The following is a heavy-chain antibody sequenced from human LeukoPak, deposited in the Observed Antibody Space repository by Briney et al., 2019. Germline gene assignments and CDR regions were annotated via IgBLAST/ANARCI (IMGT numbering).Heavy chain of an antibody. Sequence: ASVKVSCKASGYTFTSYGISWVRQAPGQGLEWMGWISAYNGNTNYAQKLQGRVTMTTDTSTSTAYMELRSLRSDDTAVYYCARDVRRYFDWLLAPDPYYYYYYGMDVWGQGTTVTVSS. V-gene: IGHV1-18*01. CDR1: GYTFTSYG. D-gene: IGHD3-9*01. CDR3: ARDVRRYFDWLLAPDPYYYYYYGMDV. J-gene: IGHJ6*02. CDR2: ISAYNGNT.